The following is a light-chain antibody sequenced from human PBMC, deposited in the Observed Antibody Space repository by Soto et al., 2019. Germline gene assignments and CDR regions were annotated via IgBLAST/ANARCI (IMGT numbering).Light chain of an antibody. Sequence: DIQMTQSPSSLSASVGDRVTITFRASQGISNDLAWYQQKPGTVPKLLIYAASTLQSGVPSRFSGSGSGTASTLTISSPQPEDFATYYCQKYNSVPLPFGGGTKVEI. J-gene: IGKJ4*02. CDR3: QKYNSVPLP. CDR1: QGISND. V-gene: IGKV1-27*01. CDR2: AAS.